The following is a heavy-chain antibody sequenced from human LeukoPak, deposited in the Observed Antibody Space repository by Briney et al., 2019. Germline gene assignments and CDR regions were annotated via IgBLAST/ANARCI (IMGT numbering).Heavy chain of an antibody. CDR3: AKSAGSGTYLLDD. CDR2: IYSGGST. D-gene: IGHD3-10*01. Sequence: GGSLRLSCAASGFTVSSNYMSWVRQAPGKGLEWVSVIYSGGSTYYADSVKGRFTISRDNSKNTLYLQMNSLGAEDTAVYYCAKSAGSGTYLLDDWGQGTLVTVSS. V-gene: IGHV3-53*01. CDR1: GFTVSSNY. J-gene: IGHJ4*02.